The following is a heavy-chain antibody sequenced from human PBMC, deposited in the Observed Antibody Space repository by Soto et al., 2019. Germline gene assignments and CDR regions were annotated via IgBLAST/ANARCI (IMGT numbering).Heavy chain of an antibody. CDR3: ARGLDRQLWGDYWYFDL. V-gene: IGHV1-8*01. CDR2: MNPNSGNT. CDR1: GYTFTSYD. J-gene: IGHJ2*01. Sequence: QVQLVQSGAEVKKPGASVKVSCKASGYTFTSYDINWVRQATGQGLEWMGWMNPNSGNTGYAQKFQGRVTMTRNTSITTAYMELSSLRSEDTAVYYCARGLDRQLWGDYWYFDLWGRGTLVTVSS. D-gene: IGHD5-18*01.